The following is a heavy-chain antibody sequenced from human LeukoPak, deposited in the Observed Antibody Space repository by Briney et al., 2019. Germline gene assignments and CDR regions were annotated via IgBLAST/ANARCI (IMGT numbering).Heavy chain of an antibody. CDR3: ARDRMIAVAGTPYGMDV. CDR2: ISYDGSNE. Sequence: GGSLRLSCAASGFTFSSYAMHWVRQAPGKGLEWVAVISYDGSNEYYADSVKGRFTISRDNSKNTLYLQMNSLRAEDTAVYYCARDRMIAVAGTPYGMDVWGQGTTVTVSS. CDR1: GFTFSSYA. J-gene: IGHJ6*02. D-gene: IGHD6-19*01. V-gene: IGHV3-30-3*01.